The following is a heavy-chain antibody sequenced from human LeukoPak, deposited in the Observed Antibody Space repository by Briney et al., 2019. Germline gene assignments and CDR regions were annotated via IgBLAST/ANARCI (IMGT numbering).Heavy chain of an antibody. CDR3: AASGYSTSPLDY. CDR2: IIPIFGTA. V-gene: IGHV1-69*05. J-gene: IGHJ4*02. Sequence: GASVKVSCKASGGTFSSYAISWVRQAPGQGLEWMGRIIPIFGTANYAQKFQGRATITTDESTSTAYMELSSLRSEDTAVYYCAASGYSTSPLDYWRQGTLVTVSS. D-gene: IGHD3-22*01. CDR1: GGTFSSYA.